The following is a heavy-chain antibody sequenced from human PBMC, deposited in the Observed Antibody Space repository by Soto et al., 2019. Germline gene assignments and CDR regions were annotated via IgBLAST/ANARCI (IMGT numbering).Heavy chain of an antibody. V-gene: IGHV3-30-3*01. D-gene: IGHD2-2*01. CDR2: ISYDGSNK. CDR1: GFTFSSYA. J-gene: IGHJ6*02. CDR3: ARDGPDIVVVPAAIGYYYYGMEV. Sequence: GGSLRLSCAASGFTFSSYAMHWVRQAPGKGLEWVAVISYDGSNKYYADSVKGRFTISRDNSKNTLYLQMNSLRAEDTAVYYCARDGPDIVVVPAAIGYYYYGMEVWGLWTTVPVAS.